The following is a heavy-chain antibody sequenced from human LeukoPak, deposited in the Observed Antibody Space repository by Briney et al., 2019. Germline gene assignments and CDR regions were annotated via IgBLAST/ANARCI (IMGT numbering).Heavy chain of an antibody. CDR1: GFTFSSYE. D-gene: IGHD3-10*01. V-gene: IGHV3-48*03. Sequence: PGGSLRLSCAASGFTFSSYEMNWVRQAPGKGLEWVSYISSSGSTIYYADSVKGRFTISRDNAKNSLYLQMNSLRAEDTVVYYCARDGLVRYGSGKRYYMDVWGKGTTVTVSS. J-gene: IGHJ6*03. CDR2: ISSSGSTI. CDR3: ARDGLVRYGSGKRYYMDV.